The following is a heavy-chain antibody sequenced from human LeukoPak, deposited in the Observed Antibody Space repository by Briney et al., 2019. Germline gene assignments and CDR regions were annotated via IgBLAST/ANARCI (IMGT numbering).Heavy chain of an antibody. D-gene: IGHD3-16*02. J-gene: IGHJ4*02. CDR1: GFTVSSNY. Sequence: PGGSLRLSCAASGFTVSSNYMSWVRQAPGKGLEWVSVIYSGGSTYYADSVKGRFTISRDNSKNTLYLQMNSLRAEDTAVYYCARGPEYDYVWGSYRPQYYFDYWGQGTLVTVSS. CDR3: ARGPEYDYVWGSYRPQYYFDY. CDR2: IYSGGST. V-gene: IGHV3-66*01.